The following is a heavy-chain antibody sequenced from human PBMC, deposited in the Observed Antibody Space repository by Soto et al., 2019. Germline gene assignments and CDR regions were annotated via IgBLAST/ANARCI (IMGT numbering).Heavy chain of an antibody. V-gene: IGHV3-23*01. CDR1: GFTFSSYA. CDR3: AKRGIVGATEFDS. D-gene: IGHD1-26*01. J-gene: IGHJ4*02. CDR2: ITGSSDTT. Sequence: GGSLRLSCVASGFTFSSYAMNWVRRAPGKGLEWVSTITGSSDTTYYADSVKGRFTISRDNSKNTLFLQMNSLRAEDTALYYCAKRGIVGATEFDSWGQGTLVTVSS.